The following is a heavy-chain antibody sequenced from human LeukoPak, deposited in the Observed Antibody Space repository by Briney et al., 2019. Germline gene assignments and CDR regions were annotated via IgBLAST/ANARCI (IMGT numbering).Heavy chain of an antibody. CDR2: ISYDGSNK. CDR3: ARSGRYCGGDCPPHFDY. V-gene: IGHV3-30-3*01. J-gene: IGHJ4*02. CDR1: GFTFSSYA. D-gene: IGHD2-21*02. Sequence: GRSLRLSCAASGFTFSSYAMHWVRQAPGKGLEWVAVISYDGSNKYYADSVKGRFTISRDNSKNTLYLQMNSLRAEDTAVYYCARSGRYCGGDCPPHFDYWGQGTLVTVSS.